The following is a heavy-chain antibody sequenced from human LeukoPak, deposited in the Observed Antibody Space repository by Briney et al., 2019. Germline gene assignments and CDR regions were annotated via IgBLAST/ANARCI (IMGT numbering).Heavy chain of an antibody. V-gene: IGHV3-74*01. D-gene: IGHD2-15*01. CDR2: INSDGRST. J-gene: IGHJ3*02. Sequence: GGSLRLSCAASGFTFSNYWMHWVRQAPGKGLVWVSRINSDGRSTNYADSVKGRFTISRDNSKNTLYLQMNSLRAEDTAVYYCAKSLGGVYCSGGSCYVNAFDIWGQGTMVTVSS. CDR3: AKSLGGVYCSGGSCYVNAFDI. CDR1: GFTFSNYW.